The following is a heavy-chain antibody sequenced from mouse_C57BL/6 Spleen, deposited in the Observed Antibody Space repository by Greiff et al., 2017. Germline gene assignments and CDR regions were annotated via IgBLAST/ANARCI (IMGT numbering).Heavy chain of an antibody. J-gene: IGHJ1*03. CDR2: ISSGSSTI. D-gene: IGHD2-2*01. V-gene: IGHV5-17*01. CDR3: ARYGYDWYFDV. CDR1: GFTFSDYG. Sequence: EVKLVESGGGLVKPGGSLKLSCAASGFTFSDYGMHWVRQAPETGLEWVAYISSGSSTIYYADTVKGRFTISRDNAKNTLFLQMTSLRSEDTAMYYCARYGYDWYFDVWGTGTTVTVSS.